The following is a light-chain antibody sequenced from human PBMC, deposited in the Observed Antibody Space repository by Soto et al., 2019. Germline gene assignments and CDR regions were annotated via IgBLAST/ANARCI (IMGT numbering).Light chain of an antibody. J-gene: IGLJ2*01. CDR1: SSDVGGYNY. CDR3: SSYSSTSTLVV. CDR2: DVN. V-gene: IGLV2-14*03. Sequence: QPVLTQPASVSGSPGQSITISCTGASSDVGGYNYVSWYQHHPGKAPKLMIYDVNNRPSGVSNRFSGSKSGNTASLTISGLQAEDETTYYCSSYSSTSTLVVFGGGTKVTVL.